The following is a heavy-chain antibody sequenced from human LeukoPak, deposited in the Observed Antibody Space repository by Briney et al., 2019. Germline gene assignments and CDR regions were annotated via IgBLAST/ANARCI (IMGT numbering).Heavy chain of an antibody. D-gene: IGHD3/OR15-3a*01. V-gene: IGHV4-38-2*02. J-gene: IGHJ4*02. CDR1: GGSISSYY. Sequence: PSETLSLTCTVSGGSISSYYWGWIRQPPGKGLEWIGSIYHSGSTYYSPSLKSRVTISVDTSKNQFSLKLSSVTAADTAVYYCARDDFLQYFDYWGQGTLVTVSS. CDR2: IYHSGST. CDR3: ARDDFLQYFDY.